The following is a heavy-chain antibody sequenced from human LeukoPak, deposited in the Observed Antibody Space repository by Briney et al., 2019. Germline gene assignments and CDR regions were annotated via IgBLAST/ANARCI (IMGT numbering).Heavy chain of an antibody. Sequence: ASVKVSCKVSGYSLSDLNIQWVRQAPGKGLECMGGFDPEQATTIYAQNFQGRLTITEEISTDTVYMELSSLTSEDTAVYYCETRSGDFWSGFESWGQGTLVTASS. J-gene: IGHJ4*02. CDR3: ETRSGDFWSGFES. CDR1: GYSLSDLN. D-gene: IGHD3-3*01. V-gene: IGHV1-24*01. CDR2: FDPEQATT.